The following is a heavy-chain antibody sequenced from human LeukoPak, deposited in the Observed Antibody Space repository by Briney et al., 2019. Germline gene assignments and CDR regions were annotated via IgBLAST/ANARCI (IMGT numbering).Heavy chain of an antibody. CDR1: GGSFSGYY. V-gene: IGHV4-34*01. D-gene: IGHD3-3*01. Sequence: SXXXSLTCAVYGGSFSGYYWSWIRQPPGKGLEWIGEINHSGSTNYNPSLKSRVTISVDKSKKQFSLKLSSVTAADTAVYYCARHILRFLEWLFPPDAFDIWGQGTMVTVSS. CDR2: INHSGST. J-gene: IGHJ3*02. CDR3: ARHILRFLEWLFPPDAFDI.